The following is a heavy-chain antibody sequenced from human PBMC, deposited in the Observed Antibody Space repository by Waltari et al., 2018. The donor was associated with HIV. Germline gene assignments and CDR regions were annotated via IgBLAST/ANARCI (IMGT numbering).Heavy chain of an antibody. CDR1: GFTFRAYS. J-gene: IGHJ6*02. D-gene: IGHD5-12*01. Sequence: EVQLVESGGDFVQPGGSLSLYCAASGFTFRAYSTIRVCQAPGKGLEWISYISSGSTSIYYADSVKGRFTISRDNAKNSLYLQMDSLRDEDTAVYYCASEVARGYYAMDVWGQGTTITVSS. CDR3: ASEVARGYYAMDV. V-gene: IGHV3-48*02. CDR2: ISSGSTSI.